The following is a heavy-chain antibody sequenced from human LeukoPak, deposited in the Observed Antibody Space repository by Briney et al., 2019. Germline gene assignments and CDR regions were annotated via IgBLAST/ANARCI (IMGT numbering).Heavy chain of an antibody. CDR3: ARVTSPYSSSAFNGFDP. Sequence: NSSETLSLTCTVSGGSISSSSYYWGWIRQPPGKGLEWIGSIYYSGSTYYNPSLKSRVTISVDTSKNQFSLKLSSVTAADTAVYYCARVTSPYSSSAFNGFDPWGQGTLVTVSS. V-gene: IGHV4-39*07. CDR2: IYYSGST. D-gene: IGHD6-6*01. CDR1: GGSISSSSYY. J-gene: IGHJ5*02.